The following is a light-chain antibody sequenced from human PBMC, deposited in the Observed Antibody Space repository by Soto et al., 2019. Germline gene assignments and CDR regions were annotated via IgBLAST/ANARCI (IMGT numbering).Light chain of an antibody. Sequence: DIQMTQSPSTLSASVGARVPITCRASQSISDWLAWFQLKPGKAPKLLIYDASSLESGVPSRFSGSGSGTEFTLTISSLQPDDFATYYCQQYNSYSRTFGQGTKVDIK. CDR2: DAS. V-gene: IGKV1-5*01. J-gene: IGKJ1*01. CDR1: QSISDW. CDR3: QQYNSYSRT.